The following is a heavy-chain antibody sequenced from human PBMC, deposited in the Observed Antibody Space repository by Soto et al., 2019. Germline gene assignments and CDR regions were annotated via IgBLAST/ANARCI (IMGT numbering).Heavy chain of an antibody. CDR1: GYTFTSYD. V-gene: IGHV1-8*01. J-gene: IGHJ5*02. CDR2: MNPNSGNT. CDR3: ARGSRGRWYDFGDLNWFDP. Sequence: QVQLVQSGAEVKKPGASVKVSCKASGYTFTSYDINWVRQATGQGLEWMGWMNPNSGNTGYAQKFQGRVTMTRNTSISTAYMELSSLRSEDTAVYYCARGSRGRWYDFGDLNWFDPWGQGTLVTVSS. D-gene: IGHD3-3*01.